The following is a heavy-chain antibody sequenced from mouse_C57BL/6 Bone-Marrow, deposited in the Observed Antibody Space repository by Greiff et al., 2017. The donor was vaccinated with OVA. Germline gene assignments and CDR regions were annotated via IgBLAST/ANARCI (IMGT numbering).Heavy chain of an antibody. V-gene: IGHV1-54*01. CDR1: GYAFTNYL. J-gene: IGHJ2*01. Sequence: QVQLQQSGAELVRPGPSVKVSCKASGYAFTNYLIEWVKQRPGQGLEWIGVINPGSGGTNYNEKFKGKETLTADKSSSTAYMQLSSLTAEDSAVYFCTRDGDIGDWGQGTTLTVSS. CDR2: INPGSGGT. D-gene: IGHD2-13*01. CDR3: TRDGDIGD.